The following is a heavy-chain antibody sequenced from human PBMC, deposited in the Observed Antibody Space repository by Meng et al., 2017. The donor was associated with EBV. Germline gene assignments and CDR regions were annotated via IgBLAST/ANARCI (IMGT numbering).Heavy chain of an antibody. CDR1: GGSISIYF. V-gene: IGHV4-59*01. Sequence: QESDPGMVKPSETLSLTCTVSGGSISIYFCSWIRQPPGKGLEWIGYIYYSGSTNYNPSLKSRVTISVDTSKNQFSLKLCSVTAADTAVYYCARAEDYGDYLGWFDPWGQGTLVTVSS. D-gene: IGHD4-17*01. CDR2: IYYSGST. CDR3: ARAEDYGDYLGWFDP. J-gene: IGHJ5*02.